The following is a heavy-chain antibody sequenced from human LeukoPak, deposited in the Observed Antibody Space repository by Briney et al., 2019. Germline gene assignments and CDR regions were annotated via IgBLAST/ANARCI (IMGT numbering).Heavy chain of an antibody. Sequence: GGSLRLSCAASGFTFSSYGVHWVRQAPGKGLEWVAVISYDGSNKYYADSVKGRFTISRDNSKNTLYLQMNSLRAEDTAVYYCAKSGSGYSYGLDYWGQGTLVTVSS. CDR1: GFTFSSYG. CDR2: ISYDGSNK. CDR3: AKSGSGYSYGLDY. D-gene: IGHD5-18*01. J-gene: IGHJ4*02. V-gene: IGHV3-30*18.